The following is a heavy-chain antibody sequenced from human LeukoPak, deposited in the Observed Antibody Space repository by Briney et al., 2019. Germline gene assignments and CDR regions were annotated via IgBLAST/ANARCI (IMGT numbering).Heavy chain of an antibody. CDR1: GFTFRSYW. Sequence: PGGSLRLSCAVSGFTFRSYWMSWVRQAPGKGLEWVANIKQDASEKHYVDSVKGRFTISRDNAKNSLYLEMSSLRAEDTAVYYCARANGAVVGILGAVGSWGQGTLVTVSS. D-gene: IGHD1-26*01. J-gene: IGHJ5*02. V-gene: IGHV3-7*03. CDR3: ARANGAVVGILGAVGS. CDR2: IKQDASEK.